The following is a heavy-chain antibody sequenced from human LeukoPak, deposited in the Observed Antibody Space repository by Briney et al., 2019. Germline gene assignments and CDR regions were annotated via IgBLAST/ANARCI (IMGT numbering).Heavy chain of an antibody. CDR2: ISSSSSYI. CDR3: ARDQYDILTGYYRSYFDY. J-gene: IGHJ4*02. V-gene: IGHV3-21*01. CDR1: GFTFSSYS. D-gene: IGHD3-9*01. Sequence: GGSLRLSCAASGFTFSSYSMNWVRQAPGKGLEWDSSISSSSSYIYYADSVKGRFTISRDNAKNSLYLQMNSLRAEDTAVYYCARDQYDILTGYYRSYFDYWGQGTLVTVSS.